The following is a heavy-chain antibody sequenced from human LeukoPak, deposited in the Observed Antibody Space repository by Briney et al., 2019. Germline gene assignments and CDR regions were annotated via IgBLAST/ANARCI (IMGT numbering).Heavy chain of an antibody. V-gene: IGHV3-73*01. CDR2: IKTKPNAYAT. CDR1: GFTFSGSA. Sequence: GGSLRLSCAASGFTFSGSAIHWVRQASGKGLEWVGRIKTKPNAYATVYAVSVRGRFTISRDDSKNTAYLQMNSLRTEDTAVYYCATLTKYYYDSSGYSCWGQGTLVTVSS. J-gene: IGHJ4*02. D-gene: IGHD3-22*01. CDR3: ATLTKYYYDSSGYSC.